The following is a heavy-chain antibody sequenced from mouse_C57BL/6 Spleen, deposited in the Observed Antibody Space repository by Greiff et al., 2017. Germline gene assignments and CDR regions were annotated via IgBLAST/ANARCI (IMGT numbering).Heavy chain of an antibody. D-gene: IGHD1-1*01. J-gene: IGHJ2*01. Sequence: QVQLQQPGAELVKPGASVKMSCKASGYTFTSYWITWVKQRPGQGLEWIGDIYPGSGSTNYNEKFKSKATLTVDTSSSTAYMQLSSLTSEDSAVYYCARKGTRVEATRGYFDYWGQGTTLTVSS. CDR1: GYTFTSYW. CDR2: IYPGSGST. V-gene: IGHV1-55*01. CDR3: ARKGTRVEATRGYFDY.